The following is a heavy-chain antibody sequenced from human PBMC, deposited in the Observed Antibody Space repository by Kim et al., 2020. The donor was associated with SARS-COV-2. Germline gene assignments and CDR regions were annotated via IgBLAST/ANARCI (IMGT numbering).Heavy chain of an antibody. CDR3: ASSGYSGLDY. D-gene: IGHD4-4*01. CDR2: GT. J-gene: IGHJ4*02. Sequence: GTNYAQKFQGRVTMTRDTSISTAYMELSRLRSDDTAVYYCASSGYSGLDYWGQGTLVTVSS. V-gene: IGHV1-2*02.